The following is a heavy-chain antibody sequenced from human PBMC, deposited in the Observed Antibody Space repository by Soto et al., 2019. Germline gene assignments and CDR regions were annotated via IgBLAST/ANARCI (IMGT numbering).Heavy chain of an antibody. V-gene: IGHV1-69*12. CDR2: IIPIFGTA. CDR3: ARDGDGYSVSRDY. J-gene: IGHJ4*02. CDR1: GGTFSSYA. D-gene: IGHD4-4*01. Sequence: QVQLVQSGAEVKKPGSSVKVSCKASGGTFSSYAISWVRQAPGQGLEWMGGIIPIFGTANNAQKFQCRVRTTADEYTSIAYMELSSLRPEDTAVYYCARDGDGYSVSRDYWGQGTLVTVSS.